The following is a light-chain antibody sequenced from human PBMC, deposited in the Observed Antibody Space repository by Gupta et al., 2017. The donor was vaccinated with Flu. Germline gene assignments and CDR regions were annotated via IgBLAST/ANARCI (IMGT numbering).Light chain of an antibody. Sequence: PSFVSASVEYGATITCRASQGVNRYLAWYQQKQGEAPQLLIYAASTLESGVPSRFSGSGIGRDFTLTISGLQSEDFATYYCQQGNSSPHTFGQGTKMDIK. CDR1: QGVNRY. CDR2: AAS. CDR3: QQGNSSPHT. J-gene: IGKJ2*01. V-gene: IGKV1-9*01.